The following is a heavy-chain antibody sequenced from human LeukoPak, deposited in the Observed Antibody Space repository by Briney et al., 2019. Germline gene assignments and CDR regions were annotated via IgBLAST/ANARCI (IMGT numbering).Heavy chain of an antibody. D-gene: IGHD5-18*01. CDR1: GFTFSSYA. Sequence: GGSLRLSCAASGFTFSSYAMSWVRQAPGKGLEWVSAISGSGGSTYYADSVKGRFTISRDNAKNSLYLQMNSLRAEDTAVYYCARAPPSDIQLLDYWGQGTLVTVSS. CDR3: ARAPPSDIQLLDY. CDR2: ISGSGGST. J-gene: IGHJ4*02. V-gene: IGHV3-23*01.